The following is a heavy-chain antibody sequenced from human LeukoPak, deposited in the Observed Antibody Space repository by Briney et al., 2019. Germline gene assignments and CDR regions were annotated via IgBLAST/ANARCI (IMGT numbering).Heavy chain of an antibody. D-gene: IGHD1-26*01. CDR1: GFTFSSYA. V-gene: IGHV3-23*01. Sequence: QAAGSLRLSCAVSGFTFSSYAMSWVRQAPGKGLEGVSAIGGSGGSTYYADSVKGRFTICRDNSKNTLYLQMNSLRAEDTAVYYCARAVGATRVYFDYWGQGTLVTVSS. CDR2: IGGSGGST. CDR3: ARAVGATRVYFDY. J-gene: IGHJ4*02.